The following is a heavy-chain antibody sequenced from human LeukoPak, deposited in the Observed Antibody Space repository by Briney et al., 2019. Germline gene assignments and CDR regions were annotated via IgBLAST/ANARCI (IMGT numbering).Heavy chain of an antibody. J-gene: IGHJ6*03. D-gene: IGHD1-26*01. CDR2: IKKDGSEK. V-gene: IGHV3-7*01. CDR3: AKDLVGTESYYYYYMDV. CDR1: GFTFSNFW. Sequence: QPGGSLRLSCAASGFTFSNFWMSWVRQAPGKGLEWVANIKKDGSEKYYVDSVKGRFTISRDNAKNSLYLQMNSLRAEDTAVYYCAKDLVGTESYYYYYMDVWGKGTTVTVSS.